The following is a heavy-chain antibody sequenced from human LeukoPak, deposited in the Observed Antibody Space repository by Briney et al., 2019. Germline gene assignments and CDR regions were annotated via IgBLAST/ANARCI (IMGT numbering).Heavy chain of an antibody. Sequence: ASVKVSCKASGYRFINYDISWVRQAPGQGLEWMGWISVYNANTNYAQKLQGRVTTTTDTSTSTAYMELRSLRSVDTAVYYCARDHWQTPSYFDYWGQGTLVTVSS. J-gene: IGHJ4*02. CDR1: GYRFINYD. CDR3: ARDHWQTPSYFDY. D-gene: IGHD1-1*01. V-gene: IGHV1-18*01. CDR2: ISVYNANT.